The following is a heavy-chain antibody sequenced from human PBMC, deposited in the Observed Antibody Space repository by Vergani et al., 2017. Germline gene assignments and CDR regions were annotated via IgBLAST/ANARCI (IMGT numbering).Heavy chain of an antibody. V-gene: IGHV1-2*02. J-gene: IGHJ4*02. CDR1: GYTFTGYY. D-gene: IGHD2-2*01. Sequence: QVQLVQSGAEVKKPGASVKVSCKASGYTFTGYYMHWVRQAPGQGLEWMGWINPNSGGTNCAQKFQGRVTMTRDTSISTAYMELSRLRSDDTAVYYCARRLGYCSSTSCYGERGFDYWGQGTLVTVSS. CDR3: ARRLGYCSSTSCYGERGFDY. CDR2: INPNSGGT.